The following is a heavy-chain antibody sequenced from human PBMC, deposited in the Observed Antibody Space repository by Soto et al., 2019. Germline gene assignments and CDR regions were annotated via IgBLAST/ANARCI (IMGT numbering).Heavy chain of an antibody. Sequence: QVRLQESGPGLVKPSETLSLTCTVSGASVSSDSYSWAWIRQTPGKGLEWIGCFYFTGSTKTNPSLQSRVSISVDESKNQMSLKLNSVTAVDTAVYYCAKDPRFYGMDVWGQGTTVTVSS. CDR3: AKDPRFYGMDV. J-gene: IGHJ6*02. CDR1: GASVSSDSYS. CDR2: FYFTGST. V-gene: IGHV4-61*01.